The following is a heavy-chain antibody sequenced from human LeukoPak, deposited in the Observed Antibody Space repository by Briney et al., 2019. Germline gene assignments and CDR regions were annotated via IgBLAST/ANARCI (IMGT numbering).Heavy chain of an antibody. J-gene: IGHJ1*01. CDR1: GFTFNSYE. CDR3: ATGAGDYGYFQH. V-gene: IGHV3-48*03. CDR2: ISSSGYTI. D-gene: IGHD4-17*01. Sequence: GGSLRLSCAASGFTFNSYEMNRVRQAPGKGLEWISYISSSGYTIYYADSVKGRFTISRDNSKNTLYLQMNSLRAEDTAVYYCATGAGDYGYFQHWGQGTLVTVSS.